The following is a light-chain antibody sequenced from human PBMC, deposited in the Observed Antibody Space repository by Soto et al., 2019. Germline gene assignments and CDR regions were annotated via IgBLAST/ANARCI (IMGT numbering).Light chain of an antibody. CDR1: SSDIGDYNY. CDR2: EVS. V-gene: IGLV2-14*01. Sequence: QSALTQPASVSGSPGQSITISCTGTSSDIGDYNYVSWYQQYPGRAPKLTIYEVSIRPSGVSHRFSGSKSGNTASLTISGLQAEDEGDYYCSSYTISSTWVFGGGTQLTVL. CDR3: SSYTISSTWV. J-gene: IGLJ3*02.